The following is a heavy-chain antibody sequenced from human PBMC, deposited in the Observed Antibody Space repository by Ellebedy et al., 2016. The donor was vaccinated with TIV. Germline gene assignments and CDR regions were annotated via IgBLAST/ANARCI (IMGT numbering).Heavy chain of an antibody. J-gene: IGHJ2*01. V-gene: IGHV3-21*04. CDR1: GFTFNSYN. CDR3: VKDSSGTEHWFFDL. D-gene: IGHD1-26*01. Sequence: PGGSLRLSCAASGFTFNSYNMHWVRQAPGKGLEWVSSIGSSSGYIYYADSVKGRFTISRDNAKNSLYLQMNSLRSEDTALYYCVKDSSGTEHWFFDLWGRGTLVTVSS. CDR2: IGSSSGYI.